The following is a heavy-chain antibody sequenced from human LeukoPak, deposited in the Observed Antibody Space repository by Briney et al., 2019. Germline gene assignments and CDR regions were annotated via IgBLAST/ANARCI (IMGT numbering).Heavy chain of an antibody. J-gene: IGHJ4*02. CDR1: GFTFSSYA. V-gene: IGHV3-23*01. Sequence: GGSLRLSCAASGFTFSSYAMSWVRQAPGKGLEWVSAISGSGGSTYYADSVKGRFTISRDNSKNTLYLQMNSLRAEDTAVYYCAKDLSLFYYDSSVYVYWGRGTLVTVPS. CDR3: AKDLSLFYYDSSVYVY. CDR2: ISGSGGST. D-gene: IGHD3-22*01.